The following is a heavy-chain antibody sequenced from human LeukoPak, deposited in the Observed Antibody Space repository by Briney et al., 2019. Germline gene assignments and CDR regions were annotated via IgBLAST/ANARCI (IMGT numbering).Heavy chain of an antibody. D-gene: IGHD6-19*01. CDR2: ISYDGSNK. J-gene: IGHJ4*02. CDR1: GFTFSSYN. V-gene: IGHV3-30*04. Sequence: GGSLRLSCAASGFTFSSYNMNWVRQAPGKGLEWVAVISYDGSNKYYADSVKGRFTISRDNSKNTLYLQMNSLRAEDTAVYYCARDLYSSGWPFDYWGQGTLVTVSS. CDR3: ARDLYSSGWPFDY.